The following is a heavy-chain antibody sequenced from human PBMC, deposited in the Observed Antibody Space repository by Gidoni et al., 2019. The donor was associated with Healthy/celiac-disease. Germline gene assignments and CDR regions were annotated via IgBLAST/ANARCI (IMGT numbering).Heavy chain of an antibody. J-gene: IGHJ4*02. CDR3: AREVTEGSYYFDY. CDR2: ISYDGSNK. CDR1: GFTFSSYA. D-gene: IGHD3-10*01. Sequence: QVQLVESGGGVVQPGRYLRLSCAAAGFTFSSYAMHWVRQAPGKGLEWVAVISYDGSNKYYADSVKGRFTISRDNSKNTLYLQMNSLRAEDTAVYYCAREVTEGSYYFDYWGQGTLVTVSS. V-gene: IGHV3-30-3*01.